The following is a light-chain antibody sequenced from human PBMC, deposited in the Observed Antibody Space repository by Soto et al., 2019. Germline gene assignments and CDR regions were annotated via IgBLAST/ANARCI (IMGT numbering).Light chain of an antibody. J-gene: IGLJ2*01. CDR3: QAWDSNTVV. CDR1: KLGDKY. V-gene: IGLV3-1*01. Sequence: ELTQPPSVSVSPGQTASIACSGDKLGDKYVSWTQLRPGQSPVLVIYQDNKRPSGIPQRFSGSNSGNTASLTISGTQGADEADYYCQAWDSNTVVFGRGTQLTVL. CDR2: QDN.